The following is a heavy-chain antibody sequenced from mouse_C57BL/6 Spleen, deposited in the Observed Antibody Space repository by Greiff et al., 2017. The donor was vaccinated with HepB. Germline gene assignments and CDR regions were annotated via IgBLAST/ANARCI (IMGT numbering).Heavy chain of an antibody. CDR3: ARSSSGYRNSGFDY. J-gene: IGHJ2*01. CDR2: INPSNGGT. Sequence: VQLQQSGTELVKPGASVKLSCKASGYTFTSYWMHWVKQRPGQGLEWIGNINPSNGGTNYNEKFKRKATLTVDKSSSTAYMQISSLTSEDSAVYYCARSSSGYRNSGFDYWGQGTTRTVSS. V-gene: IGHV1-53*01. CDR1: GYTFTSYW. D-gene: IGHD3-2*02.